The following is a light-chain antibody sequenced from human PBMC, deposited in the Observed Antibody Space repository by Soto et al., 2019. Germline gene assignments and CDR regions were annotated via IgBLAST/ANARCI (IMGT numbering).Light chain of an antibody. V-gene: IGKV3-11*01. CDR1: QSVKTF. CDR3: QQRSNWPPIT. J-gene: IGKJ5*01. Sequence: EIVLTQSPATLSLSPGERATLSCRASQSVKTFLLWYQHRPGQAPRVLIYDASHRATGIPARFRGSGSGTDFTLTISSLEPEDFAVYYCQQRSNWPPITFGQGTRLEI. CDR2: DAS.